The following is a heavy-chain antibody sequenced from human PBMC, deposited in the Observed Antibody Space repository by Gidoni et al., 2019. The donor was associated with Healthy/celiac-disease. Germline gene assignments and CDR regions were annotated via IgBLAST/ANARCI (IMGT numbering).Heavy chain of an antibody. Sequence: QVPLVESGGGVVQPARSLRPFCPSSGFTFRPYRMHWVRQAPGKGLEWVAVIWYDGSNKYYADSVKGRFTISRDNSKNTLYLQMNSLRAEDTAVYYCARAVAGKDYYYYYGMDVWGQGTTVTVSS. V-gene: IGHV3-33*08. CDR3: ARAVAGKDYYYYYGMDV. CDR2: IWYDGSNK. D-gene: IGHD6-19*01. J-gene: IGHJ6*02. CDR1: GFTFRPYR.